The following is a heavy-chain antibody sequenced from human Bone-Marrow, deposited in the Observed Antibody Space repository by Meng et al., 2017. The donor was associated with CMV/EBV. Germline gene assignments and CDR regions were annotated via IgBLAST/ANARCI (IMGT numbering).Heavy chain of an antibody. J-gene: IGHJ6*01. CDR1: GYTFTSYG. D-gene: IGHD3-3*01. V-gene: IGHV1-18*01. CDR2: ISAYNGNT. CDR3: ARDMKYYDFWSGYYLGYYYYGMDV. Sequence: ASVKVSCKASGYTFTSYGISWVRQAPGQGLEWMGWISAYNGNTNYAQKLQGRVTMTTDTSTSTAYMELRSLRSDDTAVYYCARDMKYYDFWSGYYLGYYYYGMDVWGQGTTVTGSS.